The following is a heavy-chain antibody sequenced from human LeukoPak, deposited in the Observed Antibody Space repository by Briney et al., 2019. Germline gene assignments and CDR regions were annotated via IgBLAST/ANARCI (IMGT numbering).Heavy chain of an antibody. J-gene: IGHJ6*02. V-gene: IGHV3-48*03. Sequence: GRSLRLSCAASGFTFSGYEMNWVRQAPGKGLEWVSYIGSSGRVMYYADSVQGRFTISRDNAKNSLYLQMNSLRVEDTAVYYCARDLVVVGSSFSYGMDVWGQGTTVTVSS. CDR1: GFTFSGYE. CDR3: ARDLVVVGSSFSYGMDV. D-gene: IGHD2-15*01. CDR2: IGSSGRVM.